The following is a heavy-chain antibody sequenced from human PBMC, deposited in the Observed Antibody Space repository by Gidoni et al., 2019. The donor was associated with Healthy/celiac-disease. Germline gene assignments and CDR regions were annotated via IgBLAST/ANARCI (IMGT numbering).Heavy chain of an antibody. J-gene: IGHJ4*02. Sequence: QVQLQQSGPGLVKPSQTLSLTCAISGDSVSSNSAAWNLIRQSPSRGLKWLGRTYYRSKWYNDYAVSVKSRITINPDPSKNQFSPQLNSVTPEDTAVYYCARDQGSAVAGLFDYLGQGTLVTVSS. CDR3: ARDQGSAVAGLFDY. CDR2: TYYRSKWYN. V-gene: IGHV6-1*01. CDR1: GDSVSSNSAA. D-gene: IGHD6-19*01.